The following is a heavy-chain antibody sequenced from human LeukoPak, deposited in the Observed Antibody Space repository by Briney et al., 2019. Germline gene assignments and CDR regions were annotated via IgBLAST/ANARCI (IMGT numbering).Heavy chain of an antibody. V-gene: IGHV4-4*08. J-gene: IGHJ2*01. CDR3: TRRAYYDSSGYNPTAGYFDL. Sequence: PAETLSLTCSVSGGSMFSYYWNWIRQSPGKGLEWIGFVYSNGMTTYNPSLRSRGTISIATSRNQFSLRLTSVTAADTATYYCTRRAYYDSSGYNPTAGYFDLWGRDTLVTVSS. D-gene: IGHD3-22*01. CDR1: GGSMFSYY. CDR2: VYSNGMT.